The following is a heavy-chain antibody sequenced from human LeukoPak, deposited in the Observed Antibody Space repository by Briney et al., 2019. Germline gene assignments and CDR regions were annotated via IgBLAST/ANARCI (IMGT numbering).Heavy chain of an antibody. CDR1: AFTFNSYA. CDR2: ISSGGGST. CDR3: AKRNTVMVGSLDY. J-gene: IGHJ4*02. Sequence: PPGGSLRLSCVASAFTFNSYAMSWVRQAPGKGLEWVSCISSGGGSTYYADSVKGRFTVSRDNSKNTLYLQMNSLRAEDTAVYYCAKRNTVMVGSLDYWGQGTPVTVSS. V-gene: IGHV3-23*01. D-gene: IGHD5-18*01.